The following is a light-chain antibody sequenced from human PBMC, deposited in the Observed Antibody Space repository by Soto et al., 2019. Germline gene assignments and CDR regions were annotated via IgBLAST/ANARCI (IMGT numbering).Light chain of an antibody. CDR3: QQYGSSSWT. V-gene: IGKV3-20*01. CDR2: GAS. J-gene: IGKJ1*01. Sequence: EIVLTHSPGTLSLSPGKIATLSCRASQSISSSYIAWYQQRPGQAPRLLIYGASSRATGIPDRFSGSGSGTEFTLTISRLEPEDFAVYYCQQYGSSSWTFGQGTKVDIK. CDR1: QSISSSY.